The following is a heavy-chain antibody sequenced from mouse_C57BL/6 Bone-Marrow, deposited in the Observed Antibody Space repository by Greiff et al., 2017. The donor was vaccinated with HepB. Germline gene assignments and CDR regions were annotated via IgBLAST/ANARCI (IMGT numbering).Heavy chain of an antibody. CDR1: GFTFSDYY. CDR2: ISNGGGST. D-gene: IGHD1-1*01. Sequence: EVKLVESGGGLVQPGGSLKLSCAASGFTFSDYYMYWVRQTPEKRLEWVAYISNGGGSTYYPDTVKGRFTISRDNAKNTLYLQMSRLKSEDTAMYYCARHDGSSYGAMDYWGQGTSVTVSS. V-gene: IGHV5-12*01. J-gene: IGHJ4*01. CDR3: ARHDGSSYGAMDY.